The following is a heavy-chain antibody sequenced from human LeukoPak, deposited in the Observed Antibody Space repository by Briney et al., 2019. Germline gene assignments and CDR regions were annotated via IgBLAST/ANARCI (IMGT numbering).Heavy chain of an antibody. V-gene: IGHV3-23*01. CDR2: TNGDGAST. CDR1: GFTFSSYG. Sequence: GGSLRLSCAASGFTFSSYGMSWVRQAPGKGLEWVSATNGDGASTYYADSVKGRLTISRDNSKNMLYLQMNSLTVEDTAVYYCAVYNWGFDWWGQGTLVTVSS. J-gene: IGHJ4*02. CDR3: AVYNWGFDW. D-gene: IGHD7-27*01.